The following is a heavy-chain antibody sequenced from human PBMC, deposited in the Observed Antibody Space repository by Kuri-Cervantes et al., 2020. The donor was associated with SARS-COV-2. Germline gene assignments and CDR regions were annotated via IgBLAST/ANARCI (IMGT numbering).Heavy chain of an antibody. D-gene: IGHD3-3*01. V-gene: IGHV4-39*01. CDR1: GGSISSGSYY. CDR3: ARQMMSSITIFGVVITRNWFDP. Sequence: LRLSCTVSGGSISSGSYYWGWLRQPPGKGREWIGSIYYSGSTYYNPSLKSRVTISVDTSKNQFSLKLSSVTAADTAVYYCARQMMSSITIFGVVITRNWFDPWGQGTLVTVSS. CDR2: IYYSGST. J-gene: IGHJ5*02.